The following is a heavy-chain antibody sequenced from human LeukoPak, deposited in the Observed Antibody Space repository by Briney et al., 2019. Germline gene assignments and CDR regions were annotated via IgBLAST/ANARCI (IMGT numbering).Heavy chain of an antibody. J-gene: IGHJ6*03. CDR3: ARSAFYSNYDYYYYMDV. CDR1: GFTFDDYG. CDR2: INWNGGST. Sequence: GGSLRLSCAASGFTFDDYGMSWVRQAPGKGLEWVSGINWNGGSTGYADSVKGRFTISRDNSKNTLYLQMNSLRAEDTAVYYCARSAFYSNYDYYYYMDVWGKGTTVTVSS. D-gene: IGHD4-11*01. V-gene: IGHV3-20*04.